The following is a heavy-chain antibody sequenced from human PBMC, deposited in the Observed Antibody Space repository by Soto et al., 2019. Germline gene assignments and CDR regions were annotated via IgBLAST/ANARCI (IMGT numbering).Heavy chain of an antibody. J-gene: IGHJ3*02. V-gene: IGHV1-46*01. CDR1: GYTFTNYY. CDR3: ARHRSSSWYYAFDI. Sequence: ASVKVSCKASGYTFTNYYVHWVRQAPGQGLEWMGIINPGGGSATYAQKFQGRVTMTRDTSTSTVYMELSSLRSEDTAIYYCARHRSSSWYYAFDIWGQGTMVTVSS. D-gene: IGHD6-13*01. CDR2: INPGGGSA.